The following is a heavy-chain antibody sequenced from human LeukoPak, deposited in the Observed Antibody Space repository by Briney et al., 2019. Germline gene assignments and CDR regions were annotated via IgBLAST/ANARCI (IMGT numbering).Heavy chain of an antibody. J-gene: IGHJ6*03. D-gene: IGHD6-6*01. Sequence: PGGSLRLSCAASGFTFDDYGMSWVRPAPGKGLEWVSGINWNGGSIGYADSVKGRFTISRDNAKNSLYLQMNSLRAEDTALYYCARYGQLVTSYYYYMDVWGKGTPVTVSS. CDR2: INWNGGSI. CDR3: ARYGQLVTSYYYYMDV. CDR1: GFTFDDYG. V-gene: IGHV3-20*04.